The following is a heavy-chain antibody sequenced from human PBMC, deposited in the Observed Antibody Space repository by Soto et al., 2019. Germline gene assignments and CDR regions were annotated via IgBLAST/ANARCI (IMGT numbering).Heavy chain of an antibody. CDR3: ARDGGLGYCSSTSCLSLRRGYFDL. J-gene: IGHJ2*01. CDR2: IWYDGSNK. V-gene: IGHV3-33*01. D-gene: IGHD2-2*01. Sequence: QVQLVESGGGVVQPGRSLRLSCAASGFTFSSYGMHWVRQAPGKGLEWVGVIWYDGSNKYYADSVKGRFTISRDNSKNTLYLQMNSLRAEDTAVYYCARDGGLGYCSSTSCLSLRRGYFDLWGRGTLVTVSS. CDR1: GFTFSSYG.